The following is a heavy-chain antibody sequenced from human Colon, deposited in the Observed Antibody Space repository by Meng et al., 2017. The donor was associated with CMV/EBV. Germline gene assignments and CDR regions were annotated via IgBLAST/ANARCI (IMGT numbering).Heavy chain of an antibody. Sequence: VPRQWCGPRVLQPSETLSLSCTVSGAYINSYSWAWVRQSAGKGLGWIGRVYPSGATTYNPSVVSRVTMSIDTSKNQFSLNLKSVTAADTAVYFCAREMTAGVAAADRVGDAYEWGPGTLVTVSS. V-gene: IGHV4-4*07. CDR1: GAYINSYS. J-gene: IGHJ1*01. D-gene: IGHD6-13*01. CDR3: AREMTAGVAAADRVGDAYE. CDR2: VYPSGAT.